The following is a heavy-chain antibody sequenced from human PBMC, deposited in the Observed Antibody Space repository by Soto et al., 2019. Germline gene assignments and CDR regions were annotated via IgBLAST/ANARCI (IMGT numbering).Heavy chain of an antibody. J-gene: IGHJ4*02. CDR3: ATDATKIPGVRSVYLDD. CDR2: ISYNSGNT. V-gene: IGHV3-30-3*01. Sequence: QVQLVESGGGVVLPGRSLRLSCAASGFTFNTRAMHWVRRAPGKGLEWVAVISYNSGNTYYADSVKGRFTVSRDNSKNTLYLQMNSLRAEDTAVYYCATDATKIPGVRSVYLDDWGQGTLVTVSS. D-gene: IGHD2-2*02. CDR1: GFTFNTRA.